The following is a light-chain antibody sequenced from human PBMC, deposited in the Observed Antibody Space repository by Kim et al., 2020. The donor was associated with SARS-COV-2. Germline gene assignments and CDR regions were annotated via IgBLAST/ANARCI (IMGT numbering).Light chain of an antibody. CDR1: QGISSY. J-gene: IGKJ1*01. CDR3: QQYYSYPRT. CDR2: AAS. V-gene: IGKV1-8*01. Sequence: ASTGDRVAITCRASQGISSYLAWYQQKPGKAPKLLIYAASTLQSGVPSRFSGSGSGTDFTLTISCLQSEDFATYYCQQYYSYPRTFGQGTKVEIK.